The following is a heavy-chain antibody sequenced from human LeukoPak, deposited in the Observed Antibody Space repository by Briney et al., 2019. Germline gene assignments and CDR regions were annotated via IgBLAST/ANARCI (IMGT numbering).Heavy chain of an antibody. D-gene: IGHD6-13*01. CDR2: ISYDGSNK. CDR1: GFTFSSYG. Sequence: GRSLRLSCAASGFTFSSYGMHWVRQAPGKGLEWVAVISYDGSNKYYADSVKGRFTISRDNSKNTLYLQMNSLRAEDTAVYYCAKGAAAGHRYFDYWGQGTLVTVSP. CDR3: AKGAAAGHRYFDY. J-gene: IGHJ4*02. V-gene: IGHV3-30*18.